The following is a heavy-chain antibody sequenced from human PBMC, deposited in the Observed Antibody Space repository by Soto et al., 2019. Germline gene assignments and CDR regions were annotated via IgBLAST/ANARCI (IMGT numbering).Heavy chain of an antibody. D-gene: IGHD2-21*02. Sequence: QVQLVQSGAEVKKPGASVKVSCKASGNTFSNYYIHWVRQAPGQGLEWMGTINPSGGHTTYAQKFLGRVNRTRDTSTSTLYMELTSLRSEDTAVYYCARGGHVVVVTAAFDYWGQGTLVTVSS. CDR3: ARGGHVVVVTAAFDY. CDR2: INPSGGHT. J-gene: IGHJ4*02. CDR1: GNTFSNYY. V-gene: IGHV1-46*03.